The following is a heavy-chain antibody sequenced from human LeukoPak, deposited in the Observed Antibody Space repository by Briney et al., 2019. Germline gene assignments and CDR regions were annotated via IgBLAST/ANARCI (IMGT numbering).Heavy chain of an antibody. Sequence: PGGSLRLSCAASGFTFSSYAMSWVRQAPGKGLEWVSAISGSGGSTYYADSVKGRFTISRDNSKNTLYLQMNSLIAEDTAVYYCAKGGDLLYVLFDYWGQGTLVTVSS. V-gene: IGHV3-23*01. CDR2: ISGSGGST. CDR1: GFTFSSYA. CDR3: AKGGDLLYVLFDY. J-gene: IGHJ4*02. D-gene: IGHD3-16*01.